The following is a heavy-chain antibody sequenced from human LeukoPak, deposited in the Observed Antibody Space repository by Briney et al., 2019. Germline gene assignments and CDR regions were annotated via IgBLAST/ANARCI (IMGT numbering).Heavy chain of an antibody. CDR3: AKPNLYSSSWYRSSAFDI. V-gene: IGHV3-30*18. CDR1: GFTFSSYG. Sequence: GRSLRLSCAASGFTFSSYGMHWVRQAPGKGLEWVAVISYDGSNKYYADSVKGRFTISRDNSKNTLYLQMNSLRAEDTAVYYCAKPNLYSSSWYRSSAFDIWGQGTMVTVSS. CDR2: ISYDGSNK. D-gene: IGHD6-13*01. J-gene: IGHJ3*02.